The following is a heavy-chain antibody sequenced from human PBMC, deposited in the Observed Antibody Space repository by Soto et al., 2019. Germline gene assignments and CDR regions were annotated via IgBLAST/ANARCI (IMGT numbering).Heavy chain of an antibody. CDR1: GVTFSSYA. CDR2: ISGSGGST. D-gene: IGHD4-17*01. CDR3: AKDITVTTYYYYAMDV. J-gene: IGHJ6*02. V-gene: IGHV3-23*01. Sequence: GGSQSLSWAASGVTFSSYAMSWVRKAPGKGLEWVSAISGSGGSTYYADSVKGRFTISRDNSKNTLYLQMNSLRAEDTAVYYCAKDITVTTYYYYAMDVWGQGTTVSV.